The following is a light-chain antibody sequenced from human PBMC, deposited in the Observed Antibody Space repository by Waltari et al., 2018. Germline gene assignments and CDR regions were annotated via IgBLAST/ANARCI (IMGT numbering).Light chain of an antibody. CDR2: WAS. J-gene: IGKJ4*01. CDR1: QRVLNSSNNKNY. V-gene: IGKV4-1*01. Sequence: DIVMTQSPDSLAVSLGERATINCKSSQRVLNSSNNKNYLAWYQQKPGQPPKLPIYWASTRESGVPDRFSGSGYGTDFTLTISSLQAEDVAVYYCQHYYSSPLTFGGGTKVEIK. CDR3: QHYYSSPLT.